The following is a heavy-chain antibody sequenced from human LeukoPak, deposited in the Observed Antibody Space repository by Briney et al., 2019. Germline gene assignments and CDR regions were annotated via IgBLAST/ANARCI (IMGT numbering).Heavy chain of an antibody. CDR2: TYYRSKWYN. CDR1: GDSVSSNSAA. J-gene: IGHJ4*02. V-gene: IGHV6-1*01. Sequence: PSQTLSLTCAISGDSVSSNSAAWNWIRQSPSRGLEWLGRTYYRSKWYNDYAVSVKSRITINPDTSKNQFSLQLNSVTPEDTAVYYCARGAATWDYDFWSGYSKAPYFDYWGQGTLVTVSS. D-gene: IGHD3-3*01. CDR3: ARGAATWDYDFWSGYSKAPYFDY.